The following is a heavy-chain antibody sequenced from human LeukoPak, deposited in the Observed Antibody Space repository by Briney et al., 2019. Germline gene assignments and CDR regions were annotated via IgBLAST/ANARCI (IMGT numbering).Heavy chain of an antibody. Sequence: SETLSLTCTVSGGSISSYYWSWIRQPPGKGLEWIGYIYYSGSTNYNPSLKSQVTISVDTSKNQFSLKLSSVTAADTAVYYCARHTTYYYDSSGYYGYYFDYWGQGTLVTVSS. CDR1: GGSISSYY. V-gene: IGHV4-59*08. J-gene: IGHJ4*02. CDR2: IYYSGST. D-gene: IGHD3-22*01. CDR3: ARHTTYYYDSSGYYGYYFDY.